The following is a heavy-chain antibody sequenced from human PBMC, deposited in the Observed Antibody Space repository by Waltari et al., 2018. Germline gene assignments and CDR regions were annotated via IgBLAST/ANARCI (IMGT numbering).Heavy chain of an antibody. CDR1: GYSFARYW. D-gene: IGHD5-18*01. J-gene: IGHJ4*02. Sequence: EVQLVQSGAEVKKPGEEKKMSCQGSGYSFARYWIGWVSQMPGKGLEWMGIMYPGDSSTKSSPSFQGQVTISVDTSISTAYLQWSSLKASDTAMYFCARQNIHSYGYGYFDYWGQGTLVTVSS. CDR3: ARQNIHSYGYGYFDY. CDR2: MYPGDSST. V-gene: IGHV5-51*01.